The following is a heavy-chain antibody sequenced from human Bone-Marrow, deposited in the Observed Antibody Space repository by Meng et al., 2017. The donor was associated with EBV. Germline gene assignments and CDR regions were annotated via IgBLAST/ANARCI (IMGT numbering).Heavy chain of an antibody. Sequence: QVPLGRCGAEVKMPGSSVKISCKTSGGPFRSDAVSWVRQGPGQGLEWLGGLIPMSGAPHYAQKFQNRVTITADEYTRTHYMELSSLRSDDTAVYYCASESGRGFTPDFWGQGTLVTVSS. CDR1: GGPFRSDA. CDR3: ASESGRGFTPDF. J-gene: IGHJ4*02. CDR2: LIPMSGAP. D-gene: IGHD3-10*01. V-gene: IGHV1-69*01.